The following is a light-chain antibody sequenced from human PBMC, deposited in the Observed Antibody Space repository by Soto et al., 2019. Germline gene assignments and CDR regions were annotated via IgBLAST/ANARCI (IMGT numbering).Light chain of an antibody. V-gene: IGKV3-11*01. CDR1: HSVDSY. J-gene: IGKJ5*01. Sequence: PGEIATLSCRASHSVDSYLVWYQQKPGQAPRLLIFGASSRATGIPARFSGSGSGTDFTLTINSLEPEDFAVYYCQQRSSWPITFGQGTRLEIK. CDR3: QQRSSWPIT. CDR2: GAS.